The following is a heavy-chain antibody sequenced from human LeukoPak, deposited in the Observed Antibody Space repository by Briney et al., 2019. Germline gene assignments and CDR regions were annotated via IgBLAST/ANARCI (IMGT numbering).Heavy chain of an antibody. D-gene: IGHD4-17*01. CDR3: ARYRDGDRDIPLDI. CDR2: INNRGTT. V-gene: IGHV4-59*08. J-gene: IGHJ4*02. CDR1: GDSITSDY. Sequence: SETLSLTCTVSGDSITSDYWSWIRQPPGKGLEWIGFINNRGTTSYNPSLTSRVTISRDMSKNQFALKLSSVSAADTAVYYCARYRDGDRDIPLDIWGQGTLVTVSS.